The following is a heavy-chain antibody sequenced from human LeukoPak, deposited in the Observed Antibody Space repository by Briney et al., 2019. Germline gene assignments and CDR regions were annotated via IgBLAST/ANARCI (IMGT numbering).Heavy chain of an antibody. CDR3: ARDNSWNYDY. D-gene: IGHD1-7*01. V-gene: IGHV3-23*01. CDR2: ISDSGGNT. CDR1: GFTFNSYA. J-gene: IGHJ4*02. Sequence: GGSLRLSCAASGFTFNSYAMSWVRQAPWERLQWVSGISDSGGNTYYADSVRGRFTISRDNSKNTLYLQMNSLRADDTAVYYCARDNSWNYDYWGQGTLVTVSS.